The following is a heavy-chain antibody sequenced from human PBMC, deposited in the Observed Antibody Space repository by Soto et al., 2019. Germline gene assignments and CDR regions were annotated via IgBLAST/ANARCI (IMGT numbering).Heavy chain of an antibody. CDR1: GGSFSGYY. V-gene: IGHV4-34*01. D-gene: IGHD3-22*01. J-gene: IGHJ4*02. Sequence: SETLSLTCAVYGGSFSGYYWSWIRQPPGKGLEWIGEINHSGSTNYNPSLKSRVTISVDTSKNQFSLKLSSVTAADTAVYYCARPKNYDSSGPFDYWGQGTLVTVSS. CDR2: INHSGST. CDR3: ARPKNYDSSGPFDY.